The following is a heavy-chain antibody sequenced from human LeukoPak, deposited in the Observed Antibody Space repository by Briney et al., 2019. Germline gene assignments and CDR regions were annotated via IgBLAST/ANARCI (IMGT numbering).Heavy chain of an antibody. V-gene: IGHV4-59*08. CDR1: GGSISSYY. CDR2: INHSGTT. CDR3: AGASTWLSFGY. J-gene: IGHJ4*02. D-gene: IGHD4/OR15-4a*01. Sequence: SETLSLTCTVSGGSISSYYWSWIRQPPGKGLEWIGYINHSGTTNYNPYLKSRVTISVDTSKNQFSLKMSSVTAADTAVYFCAGASTWLSFGYWGQGTLVTVSS.